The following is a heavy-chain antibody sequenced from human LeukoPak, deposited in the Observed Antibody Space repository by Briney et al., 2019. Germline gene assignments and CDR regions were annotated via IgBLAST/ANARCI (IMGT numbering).Heavy chain of an antibody. Sequence: GGSLRLSCAASGXTFSSYAVHWVRQAPGKGLEWVGVISYDGSNGYYADSVKGRFTISRDNSKNTLYLQMNSLRAEDTAVYYCAKDSNRLGYCSGGSCYPVFQNWGQGTLVTVSS. D-gene: IGHD2-15*01. CDR2: ISYDGSNG. CDR3: AKDSNRLGYCSGGSCYPVFQN. J-gene: IGHJ1*01. CDR1: GXTFSSYA. V-gene: IGHV3-30*18.